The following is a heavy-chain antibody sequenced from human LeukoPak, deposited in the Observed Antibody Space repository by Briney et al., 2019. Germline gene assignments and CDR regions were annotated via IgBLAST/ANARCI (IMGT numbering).Heavy chain of an antibody. J-gene: IGHJ5*02. CDR2: ISSSSSYI. CDR3: ARGGDCSSTSCHGWFDP. CDR1: GFTFSSYS. Sequence: GGSLRLSCAASGFTFSSYSMNWVRQAPGKGLEWVSSISSSSSYIYYADSVKGRFTISRDNAKNSLYLQMNSLRAEDTAVYYCARGGDCSSTSCHGWFDPWGQGTLVTVSS. D-gene: IGHD2-2*01. V-gene: IGHV3-21*01.